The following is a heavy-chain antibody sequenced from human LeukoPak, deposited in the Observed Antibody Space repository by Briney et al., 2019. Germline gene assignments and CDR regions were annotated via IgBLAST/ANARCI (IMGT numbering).Heavy chain of an antibody. CDR1: GGTFSSYA. D-gene: IGHD6-6*01. CDR3: ARDQIAARPEGWFDP. V-gene: IGHV1-69*05. CDR2: IIPIFGTA. Sequence: SVKVSCKASGGTFSSYAISWVRQAPGQGLEWMGGIIPIFGTANYAQKFQGRVTITTDESTSTAYMELSRLRSDDTAVYYCARDQIAARPEGWFDPWGQGTLVTVSS. J-gene: IGHJ5*02.